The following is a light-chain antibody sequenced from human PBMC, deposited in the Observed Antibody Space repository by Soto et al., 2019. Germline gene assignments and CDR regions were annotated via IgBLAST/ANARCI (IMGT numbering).Light chain of an antibody. CDR2: GAS. J-gene: IGKJ1*01. V-gene: IGKV3-20*01. CDR3: QQYGSSPQT. CDR1: QSVSSSY. Sequence: EIVLTQSPGTLSLSPGERATLSCRASQSVSSSYLAWYRQKPGQAPRPLIYGASSRATGIPDRFSGSGSGTDFTLTISRLEPEDFAVYYCQQYGSSPQTFGQGTKVDIK.